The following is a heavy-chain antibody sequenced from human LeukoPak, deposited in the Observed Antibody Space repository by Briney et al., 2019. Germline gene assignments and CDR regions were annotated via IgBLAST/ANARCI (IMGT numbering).Heavy chain of an antibody. CDR3: AREPPHDSSGYYGSYYYYYGMDV. Sequence: GGSLRLSCAASGFTFSSYAMHWVRQAPGKGLEWVAVISYDGSNKYYADSVKGRFTISRDNSKNTLYLQMNSLRAEDTAVYYCAREPPHDSSGYYGSYYYYYGMDVWGQGTTVTVSS. CDR2: ISYDGSNK. D-gene: IGHD3-22*01. V-gene: IGHV3-30-3*01. CDR1: GFTFSSYA. J-gene: IGHJ6*02.